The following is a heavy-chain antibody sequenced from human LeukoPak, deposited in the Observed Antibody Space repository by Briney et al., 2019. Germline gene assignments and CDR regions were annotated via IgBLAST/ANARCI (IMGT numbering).Heavy chain of an antibody. Sequence: TSETLSLTCTVSGDSISSGNYWGWIRQPPGKGLEWIGSIYYSGSTYYNPSLKSRVTISVDTSKNQFSLKLSSVTAADMAVYYCARSYGSGSHDYWGQGTLVTVSS. D-gene: IGHD3-10*01. J-gene: IGHJ4*02. CDR1: GDSISSGNY. CDR2: IYYSGST. V-gene: IGHV4-38-2*02. CDR3: ARSYGSGSHDY.